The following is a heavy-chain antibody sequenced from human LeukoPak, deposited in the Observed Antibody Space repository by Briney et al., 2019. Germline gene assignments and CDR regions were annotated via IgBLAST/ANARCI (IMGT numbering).Heavy chain of an antibody. CDR1: GFIFSDHG. J-gene: IGHJ3*02. CDR2: ISSSGNTI. D-gene: IGHD6-6*01. Sequence: GMSLRLSCAASGFIFSDHGMHWVRQAPGKGLEWVSYISSSGNTISYADSVKGRFTISRDNAKNSLYLQVISLRAEDTAVYYCARGPSIAARYDAFDIWGQGTMVTVSS. V-gene: IGHV3-48*04. CDR3: ARGPSIAARYDAFDI.